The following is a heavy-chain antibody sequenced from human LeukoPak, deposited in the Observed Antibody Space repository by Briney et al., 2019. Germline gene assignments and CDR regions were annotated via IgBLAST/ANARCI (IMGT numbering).Heavy chain of an antibody. CDR3: ARRGIAASYNWFDP. J-gene: IGHJ5*02. Sequence: SETLSLTCTVSGGSISSYYWSWIRQPPGKGLEWIGYIYYSGSTNYNPSLKGRVTISVDTSKNQFSLKLSSVTAADTAVYYCARRGIAASYNWFDPWGQGTLVTVSS. V-gene: IGHV4-59*01. CDR2: IYYSGST. CDR1: GGSISSYY. D-gene: IGHD6-13*01.